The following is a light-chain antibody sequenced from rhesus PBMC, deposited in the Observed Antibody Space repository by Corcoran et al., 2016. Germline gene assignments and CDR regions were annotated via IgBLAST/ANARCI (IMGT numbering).Light chain of an antibody. V-gene: IGKV1-25*01. CDR2: KAS. CDR1: QGISNN. CDR3: QHGYGIPLT. J-gene: IGKJ4*01. Sequence: DIQMTQSPSSLSASVGDRVTITCRASQGISNNLAWYQQKPGKVPKLLIYKASTLQSGIPSRVSGSGSGTDCTLTISSLQPEDFATYYCQHGYGIPLTFGGGTKVEIK.